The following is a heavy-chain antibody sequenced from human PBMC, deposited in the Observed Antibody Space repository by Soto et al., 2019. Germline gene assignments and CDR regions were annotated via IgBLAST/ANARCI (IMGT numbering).Heavy chain of an antibody. CDR2: IYHSGST. Sequence: SQTLSLTCTVAVGSITSGGYYWSWIRQHPGKGLEWMGYIYHSGSTDYNPSLKSRITISVDTSKNQFFLKLSSVTAADTAVYYCARGGEAGGSFYWGQGIRVTVS. V-gene: IGHV4-31*03. J-gene: IGHJ4*02. CDR3: ARGGEAGGSFY. D-gene: IGHD6-13*01. CDR1: VGSITSGGYY.